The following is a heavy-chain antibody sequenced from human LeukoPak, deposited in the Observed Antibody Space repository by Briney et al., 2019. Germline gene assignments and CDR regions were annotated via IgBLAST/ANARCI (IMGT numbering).Heavy chain of an antibody. CDR3: ARRIPSAGDAFDV. Sequence: GESLKISRRGSGYNFTTYWIGWVRQMPGKGLEWMGIIYPGDFDTRYSPSFQGQVIISADKSIRIAYLQWSSLKASDTAIYYCARRIPSAGDAFDVWGQGTMVTVSS. CDR1: GYNFTTYW. D-gene: IGHD6-19*01. V-gene: IGHV5-51*01. CDR2: IYPGDFDT. J-gene: IGHJ3*01.